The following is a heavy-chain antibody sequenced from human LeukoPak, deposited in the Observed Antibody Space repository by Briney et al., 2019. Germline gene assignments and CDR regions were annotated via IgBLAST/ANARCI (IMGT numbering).Heavy chain of an antibody. CDR3: ATSPGTYYDFWSGYSSFDY. J-gene: IGHJ4*02. D-gene: IGHD3-3*01. CDR2: IYYSGST. V-gene: IGHV4-39*01. CDR1: GGSISSSSHY. Sequence: SETLSLTCTVSGGSISSSSHYWGWIRQPPGKGLEWIGSIYYSGSTYYNPSLKSRVTISVDTSKNQFSLKLSSVTAADTAVYYCATSPGTYYDFWSGYSSFDYWGQGTLVTVSS.